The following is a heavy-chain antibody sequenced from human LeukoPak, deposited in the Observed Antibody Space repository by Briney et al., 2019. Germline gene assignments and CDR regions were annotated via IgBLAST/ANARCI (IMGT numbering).Heavy chain of an antibody. CDR3: AKGKNWGAAGEGLLIDY. J-gene: IGHJ4*02. D-gene: IGHD6-13*01. CDR1: GFTFDDYA. CDR2: ISWNSGSI. Sequence: GGSLRLSCAASGFTFDDYAMHWVRQAPGKGLEWVSGISWNSGSIGYADSVKGRFTISRDNAKNSLYLQMNSLRAEDMALYCCAKGKNWGAAGEGLLIDYWGQGTLVTVSS. V-gene: IGHV3-9*03.